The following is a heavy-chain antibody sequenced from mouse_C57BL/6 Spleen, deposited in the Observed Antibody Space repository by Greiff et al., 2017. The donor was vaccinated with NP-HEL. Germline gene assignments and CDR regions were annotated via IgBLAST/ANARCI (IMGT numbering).Heavy chain of an antibody. D-gene: IGHD1-1*01. CDR2: IYPGSGST. CDR1: GYTFTSYW. Sequence: QVQLQQPGAELVKPGASVKMSCKASGYTFTSYWITWVKQRPGQGLEWIGDIYPGSGSTNYNEKFKSKATLTVATSSSTAYMQLSSLTSEDSSVYDGASNYYGSSCVYWYFDVWGTGTTVTVSS. CDR3: ASNYYGSSCVYWYFDV. V-gene: IGHV1-55*01. J-gene: IGHJ1*03.